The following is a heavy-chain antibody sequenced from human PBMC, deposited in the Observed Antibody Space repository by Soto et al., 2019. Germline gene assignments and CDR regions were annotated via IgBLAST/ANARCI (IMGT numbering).Heavy chain of an antibody. CDR1: GGSISSSTNY. V-gene: IGHV4-39*02. J-gene: IGHJ1*01. D-gene: IGHD1-26*01. CDR2: IYYTGGT. CDR3: AREGPPISAHNPPEYFQH. Sequence: QLQLQESGPGLVKPSETLSLTCTVSGGSISSSTNYWGWIRQSPGKGLEWIGSIYYTGGTYYNPSLKSRVTISVDTSKNQFSLKLNSVTAADTAVYYCAREGPPISAHNPPEYFQHWGQGTLVTVSS.